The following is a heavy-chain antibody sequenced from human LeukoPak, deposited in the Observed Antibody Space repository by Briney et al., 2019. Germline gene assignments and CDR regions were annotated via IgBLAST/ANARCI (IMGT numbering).Heavy chain of an antibody. CDR1: GFTFSSYG. Sequence: GGSLRLSCAASGFTFSSYGMHWARQAPGKGLEWVAVIWYDGSNKYYADSVKGRFTISRDNSKNTLYLQMNSLRAEDTAVYYCARDLGKTSLAVAPGYWGQGTLVTVSS. V-gene: IGHV3-33*01. J-gene: IGHJ4*02. CDR3: ARDLGKTSLAVAPGY. CDR2: IWYDGSNK. D-gene: IGHD6-19*01.